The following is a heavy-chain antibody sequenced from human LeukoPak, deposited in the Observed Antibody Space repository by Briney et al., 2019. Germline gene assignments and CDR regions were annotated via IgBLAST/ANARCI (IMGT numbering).Heavy chain of an antibody. CDR2: IYSGGST. D-gene: IGHD7-27*01. J-gene: IGHJ6*03. CDR3: ARARWGSGYYYYYMDV. Sequence: GGSLRLSCAASGFTVSSNYMSWVRQAPGKGLEWVSVIYSGGSTYYADSVKGRLTISRDNSKNTLYLQMNSLRAEDTAVYYCARARWGSGYYYYYMDVWGKGTTVIVSS. CDR1: GFTVSSNY. V-gene: IGHV3-53*01.